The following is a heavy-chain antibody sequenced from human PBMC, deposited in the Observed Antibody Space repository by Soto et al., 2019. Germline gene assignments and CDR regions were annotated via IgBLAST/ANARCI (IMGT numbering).Heavy chain of an antibody. J-gene: IGHJ5*02. CDR3: ASGRSSPNIDP. Sequence: QVQLVQSGAEVRKPGSSVKVSCKSSGGTFTNYVISWLRQAPGQGLEWMGGLISIFGAATLAQKSQGRLMITADESTTTVNMELISLTSEDTAVYFCASGRSSPNIDPWGQGNLVTVSS. D-gene: IGHD6-6*01. V-gene: IGHV1-69*01. CDR2: LISIFGAA. CDR1: GGTFTNYV.